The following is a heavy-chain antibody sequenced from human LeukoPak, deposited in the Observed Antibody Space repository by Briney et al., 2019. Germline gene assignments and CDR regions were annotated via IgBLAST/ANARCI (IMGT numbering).Heavy chain of an antibody. CDR3: PRQLRSYFDY. CDR2: ISCKAYGGRT. V-gene: IGHV3-49*04. CDR1: GFTFGDYA. D-gene: IGHD4-17*01. J-gene: IGHJ4*02. Sequence: PGGSLRLSCTASGFTFGDYAMSWVRQAPGKGQEWLGFISCKAYGGRTEYAASVKGRISFSRDDSKSIAYLQMNSLKTEDTAVYYCPRQLRSYFDYWGQGTLVTVSS.